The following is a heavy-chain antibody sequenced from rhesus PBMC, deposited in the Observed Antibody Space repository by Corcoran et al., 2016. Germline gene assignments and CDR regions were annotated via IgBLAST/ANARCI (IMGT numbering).Heavy chain of an antibody. J-gene: IGHJ6*01. CDR1: GCSVSRSNW. V-gene: IGHV4-57*01. Sequence: QLQLQESGPGLVKPSETLSLTCAVPGCSVSRSNWWSWIRQPPGRGLEGSGRISGRGGSPSYNPSLTRLVTISTDPSKNQFSLKVSSVTAADTAVYYCARDYSSGWYTPYDYGLDSWGQGVVVTVSS. D-gene: IGHD6-31*01. CDR2: ISGRGGSP. CDR3: ARDYSSGWYTPYDYGLDS.